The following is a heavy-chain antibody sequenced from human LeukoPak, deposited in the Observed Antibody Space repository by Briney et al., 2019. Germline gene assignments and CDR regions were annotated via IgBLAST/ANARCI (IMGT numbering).Heavy chain of an antibody. D-gene: IGHD6-19*01. CDR2: INHSGST. CDR1: GGSFSGYY. CDR3: ARRKLPSPQWLVRGGWFDP. Sequence: SETLSLTCAVYGGSFSGYYWSWIRQPPGKGLEWIGEINHSGSTNYNPSLKSRVTISVDTSKDQFSLKLSSVTPADTAVYYCARRKLPSPQWLVRGGWFDPWGQGTLVTVSS. J-gene: IGHJ5*02. V-gene: IGHV4-34*01.